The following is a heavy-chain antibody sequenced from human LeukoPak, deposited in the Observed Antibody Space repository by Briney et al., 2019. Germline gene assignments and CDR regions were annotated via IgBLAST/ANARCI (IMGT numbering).Heavy chain of an antibody. CDR1: GFTFSSYW. D-gene: IGHD3-3*01. J-gene: IGHJ3*02. CDR3: ARELRSPGPDAFDI. Sequence: GGSLRLSCAASGFTFSSYWMSWVRQAPGKGLEWVANIKQDGSEKYYVDSVKGRFTISRDNAKNSLYLQMNSLRAEDTAVYYCARELRSPGPDAFDIWGQGTMVTVSS. V-gene: IGHV3-7*01. CDR2: IKQDGSEK.